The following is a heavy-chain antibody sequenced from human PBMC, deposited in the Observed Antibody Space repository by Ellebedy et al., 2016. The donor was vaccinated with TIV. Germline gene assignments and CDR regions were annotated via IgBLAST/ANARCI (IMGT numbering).Heavy chain of an antibody. D-gene: IGHD4-11*01. J-gene: IGHJ4*02. V-gene: IGHV3-30*19. CDR1: GFTLGDYG. CDR2: IKYDGET. CDR3: AKRGSLTTNTPTYFDH. Sequence: PGGSLRLSCAAPGFTLGDYGIHRVRQAPGKGLEWVALIKYDGETYYADAVQGRFIISRDNSKNPLYLQMNSLRAEDTAVYYCAKRGSLTTNTPTYFDHWGQGSLVTVSA.